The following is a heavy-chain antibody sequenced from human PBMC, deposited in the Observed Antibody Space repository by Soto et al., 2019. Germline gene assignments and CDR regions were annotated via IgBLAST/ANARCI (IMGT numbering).Heavy chain of an antibody. J-gene: IGHJ4*02. Sequence: QAGGSLRLSCSASGFTFSSYAMHWVRQAPGKGLEYVSAISSNGGSTYYADSVKGRFTISRDNSKNTLYLQMSSLRAEDTAVYYCAKVFYYYDSSGYYYFDYWGQGTLVTVSS. CDR1: GFTFSSYA. D-gene: IGHD3-22*01. CDR3: AKVFYYYDSSGYYYFDY. V-gene: IGHV3-64*04. CDR2: ISSNGGST.